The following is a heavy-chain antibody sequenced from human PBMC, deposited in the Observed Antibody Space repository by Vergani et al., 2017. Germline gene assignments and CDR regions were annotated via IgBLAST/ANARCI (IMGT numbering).Heavy chain of an antibody. D-gene: IGHD1-26*01. CDR3: ARGHSGSYQEGDY. Sequence: QVQLPQWGAGLLKPSETLSLTCAVYGGSFSGYYWSWIRQPPGKGLEWIGEINHSGSTNYNPSLKSRVTISVDTSKNQFSLKLSSVTAADTAVYYCARGHSGSYQEGDYWGQGTLVTVSS. CDR1: GGSFSGYY. V-gene: IGHV4-34*01. CDR2: INHSGST. J-gene: IGHJ4*02.